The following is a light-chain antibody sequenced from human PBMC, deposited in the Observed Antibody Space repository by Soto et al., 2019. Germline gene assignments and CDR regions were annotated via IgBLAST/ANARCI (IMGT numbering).Light chain of an antibody. Sequence: QSVLTQPPSVSGAPGQRVTISCTGSSSNIGAGYDVHWYQQLPGTAPKLLIYGNSNRPSGVPDRFSGSKSGTSASLAITGLQAEDEADYYCQSSDSSLSGVVFCGGTKLTVL. J-gene: IGLJ2*01. CDR1: SSNIGAGYD. CDR2: GNS. V-gene: IGLV1-40*01. CDR3: QSSDSSLSGVV.